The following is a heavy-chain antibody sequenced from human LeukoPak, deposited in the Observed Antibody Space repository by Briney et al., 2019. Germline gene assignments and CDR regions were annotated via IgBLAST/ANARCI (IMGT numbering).Heavy chain of an antibody. D-gene: IGHD6-19*01. CDR2: IWYDGSNK. V-gene: IGHV3-33*01. Sequence: GRSLRLSCAASGFTFSYYGMHWVRQAPGKGLDWVAVIWYDGSNKYYADSVKGRFTISRDNSKNTLHLQMNSLRAEDTAVYYCARDDKAGKEYIDYWGQGALVTVSS. CDR1: GFTFSYYG. J-gene: IGHJ4*02. CDR3: ARDDKAGKEYIDY.